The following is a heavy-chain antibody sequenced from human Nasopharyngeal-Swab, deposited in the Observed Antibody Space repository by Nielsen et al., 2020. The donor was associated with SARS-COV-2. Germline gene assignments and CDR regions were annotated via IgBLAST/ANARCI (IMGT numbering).Heavy chain of an antibody. CDR1: GVSITSQY. J-gene: IGHJ5*02. Sequence: ESLKISCTVSGVSITSQYWSWIRQPPGKGPEWIGYISHNSGTSYNPSLKSRVTMFMDTSKNQFSLRLRSVTAADTAVYYCAKEGATGWFDPWGQGTLVTVSS. V-gene: IGHV4-59*11. CDR3: AKEGATGWFDP. CDR2: ISHNSGT.